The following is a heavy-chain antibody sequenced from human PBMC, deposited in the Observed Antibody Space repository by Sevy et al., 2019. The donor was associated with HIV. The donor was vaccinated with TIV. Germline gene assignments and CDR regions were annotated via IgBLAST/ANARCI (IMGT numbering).Heavy chain of an antibody. CDR3: GRVPVAAAGTGIDY. Sequence: GSLRLSCAASGFTFSSYWMHWVRQAPGKGLVWLSRIYVDGRTASYADSVKGRFAISRDNAKNTLYLQRNSLRDEDTAVYYCGRVPVAAAGTGIDYWGQGTLVTVSS. D-gene: IGHD6-13*01. V-gene: IGHV3-74*01. J-gene: IGHJ4*02. CDR2: IYVDGRTA. CDR1: GFTFSSYW.